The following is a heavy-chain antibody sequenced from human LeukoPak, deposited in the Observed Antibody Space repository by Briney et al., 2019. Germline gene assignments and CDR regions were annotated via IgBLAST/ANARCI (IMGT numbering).Heavy chain of an antibody. J-gene: IGHJ5*02. Sequence: GGSLRLSCAASGFTFDDYAMHWVRQAPGKGLEWVSGISWNSGSIGYADSVKGRFTISRDNAKNSLYLQMNSLGAEDTALYYCAKGSHYDYVWGSYRFNWFDPWGQGTLVTVSS. V-gene: IGHV3-9*01. CDR3: AKGSHYDYVWGSYRFNWFDP. CDR2: ISWNSGSI. CDR1: GFTFDDYA. D-gene: IGHD3-16*02.